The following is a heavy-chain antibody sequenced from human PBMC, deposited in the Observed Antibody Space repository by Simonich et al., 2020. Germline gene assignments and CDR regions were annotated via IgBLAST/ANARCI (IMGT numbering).Heavy chain of an antibody. CDR1: GFTFSSYE. CDR2: ISSSGSTI. V-gene: IGHV3-48*03. D-gene: IGHD5-12*01. J-gene: IGHJ3*02. CDR3: AREKWLRFAFDI. Sequence: PGGSLRLSCAASGFTFSSYEMNWGRQAPGKGLEWVSYISSSGSTIYYADSVKGRFTISRDNAKNSLYLQMNSLRAEDTAVYYCAREKWLRFAFDIWGQGTMVTVSS.